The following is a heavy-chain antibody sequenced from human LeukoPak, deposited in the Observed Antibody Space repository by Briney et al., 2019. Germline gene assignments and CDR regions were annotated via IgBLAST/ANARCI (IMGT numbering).Heavy chain of an antibody. CDR1: GFTFSSFW. J-gene: IGHJ4*02. Sequence: GPLILSCAASGFTFSSFWMHWVRQAPGKGLVWVSRINSVGSSTSYADSVKGRFTISRDNAKNTLYLQMNSLRAEDTAVYYCARERTSGWDVFDFWGQGTLVTVSS. V-gene: IGHV3-74*01. CDR2: INSVGSST. D-gene: IGHD6-19*01. CDR3: ARERTSGWDVFDF.